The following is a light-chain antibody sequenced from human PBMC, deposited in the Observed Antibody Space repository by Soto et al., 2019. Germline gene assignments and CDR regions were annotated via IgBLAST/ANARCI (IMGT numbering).Light chain of an antibody. V-gene: IGLV1-51*01. CDR2: DDN. CDR3: GSWDSSLSAYV. Sequence: QSVMTQPTSVSAAPGQKVTISCSGSSSNIGCNSVSWYQQLPGTAPKLLIYDDNKRPSGIPDRFSGSKSGTSATLGITGFQTGDEADYYCGSWDSSLSAYVFGTGTKLTVL. CDR1: SSNIGCNS. J-gene: IGLJ1*01.